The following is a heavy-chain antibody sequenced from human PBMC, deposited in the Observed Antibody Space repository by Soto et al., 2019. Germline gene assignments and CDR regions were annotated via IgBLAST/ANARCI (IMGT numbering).Heavy chain of an antibody. V-gene: IGHV4-61*01. Sequence: SETLSLTCSVSGVSVNSGLFYWTWVRQPPGKGLEWIGYIHYSGTTNYSPSLRGRVSISMDRPKNQFSLNLSSVTAADTAVYYCARVYFSGAYTSFDPWGQGTRVTVS. CDR3: ARVYFSGAYTSFDP. D-gene: IGHD2-15*01. CDR1: GVSVNSGLFY. CDR2: IHYSGTT. J-gene: IGHJ5*02.